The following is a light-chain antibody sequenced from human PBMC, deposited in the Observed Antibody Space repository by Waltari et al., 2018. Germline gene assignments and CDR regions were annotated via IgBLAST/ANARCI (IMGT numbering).Light chain of an antibody. CDR3: QQYYTTPYT. J-gene: IGKJ2*01. CDR2: WAS. Sequence: DIVMTQSPDSLTVSLGERATINCKSSQSILYSSNNKNYLAWYQQMAGQPPKLLIYWASTRESGVPERFSGSGSGTDFTLPISSLQAEDVAAYYCQQYYTTPYTFGQGTKLEI. V-gene: IGKV4-1*01. CDR1: QSILYSSNNKNY.